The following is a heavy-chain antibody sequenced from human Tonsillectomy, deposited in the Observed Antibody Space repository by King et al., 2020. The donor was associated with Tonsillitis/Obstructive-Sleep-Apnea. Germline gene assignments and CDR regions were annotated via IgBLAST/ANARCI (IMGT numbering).Heavy chain of an antibody. Sequence: QLVQSGAEVKKPGSSVKVSCKASGGTFSSYAISWVQQAPGQGLEWMGRIVPMVGIAQYTQKFAKRFQDRVTLTADKSTSTAYMELSSLRSEDTAVYYCARERDGRGRWAYNWCDPWGQGTLVTVSS. J-gene: IGHJ5*02. CDR2: IVPMVGIA. V-gene: IGHV1-69*09. D-gene: IGHD5-24*01. CDR3: ARERDGRGRWAYNWCDP. CDR1: GGTFSSYA.